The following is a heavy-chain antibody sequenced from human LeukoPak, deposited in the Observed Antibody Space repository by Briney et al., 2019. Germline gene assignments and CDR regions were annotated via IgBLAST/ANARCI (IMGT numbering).Heavy chain of an antibody. CDR3: ARVDVAAAGTGGFDY. CDR2: IYYSGST. J-gene: IGHJ4*02. V-gene: IGHV4-61*05. D-gene: IGHD6-13*01. CDR1: GGSISSSSYY. Sequence: NPSETLSLTCTVSGGSISSSSYYWGWIRQPPGKGLEWIGYIYYSGSTNYNPSLKSRVTISVDTSKNQFSLKLSSVTAADTAVYYCARVDVAAAGTGGFDYWGQGTLVTVSS.